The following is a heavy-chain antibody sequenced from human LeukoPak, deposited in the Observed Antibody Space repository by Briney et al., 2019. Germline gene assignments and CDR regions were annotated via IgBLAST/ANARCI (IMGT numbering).Heavy chain of an antibody. CDR3: ARDWYSSSWYYFDY. J-gene: IGHJ4*02. V-gene: IGHV3-33*01. CDR1: GFTFSIYG. CDR2: IWYDGSNK. D-gene: IGHD6-13*01. Sequence: GGSLRLSCAASGFTFSIYGMHWVRQAPGKGLEWVAVIWYDGSNKYYADSVKGRFTISRDNSKNTLYLQMNSLRAEDTAVYYCARDWYSSSWYYFDYWGQGTLVTVSS.